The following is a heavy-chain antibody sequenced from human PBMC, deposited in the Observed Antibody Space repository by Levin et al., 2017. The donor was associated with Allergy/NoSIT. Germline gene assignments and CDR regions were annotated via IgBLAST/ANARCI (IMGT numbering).Heavy chain of an antibody. Sequence: TGGSLRLSCGASGFTFSTYAMNWVRQAPGKGLEWVSLITNDGCSTYYADSVKGRFTIYRDNSKNTLYLQMNSLRVDDTAVYYCARDGKTPDAINQWGQGTLVTVSS. V-gene: IGHV3-23*01. CDR1: GFTFSTYA. CDR2: ITNDGCST. D-gene: IGHD4-23*01. J-gene: IGHJ4*02. CDR3: ARDGKTPDAINQ.